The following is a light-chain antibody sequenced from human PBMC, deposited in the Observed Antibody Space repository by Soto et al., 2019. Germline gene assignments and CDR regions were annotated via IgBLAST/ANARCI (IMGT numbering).Light chain of an antibody. CDR2: EAS. CDR1: QSISDS. V-gene: IGKV1-5*03. CDR3: QPYKGYWT. J-gene: IGKJ1*01. Sequence: DIQMTQSPSTLSASVGDRVTITCRASQSISDSLAWYQQKPGKAPKLLIYEASSLKSGVPSRFSGSRPGTESTLTTSRLQADAFATSYRQPYKGYWTFGHGTKVETK.